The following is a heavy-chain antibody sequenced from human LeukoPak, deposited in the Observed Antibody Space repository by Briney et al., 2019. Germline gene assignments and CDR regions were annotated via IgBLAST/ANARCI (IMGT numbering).Heavy chain of an antibody. V-gene: IGHV4-31*03. D-gene: IGHD3-22*01. J-gene: IGHJ3*02. CDR1: GGSISSGGYY. CDR3: AGDYDSSGYPEGAFDI. Sequence: SQTLSLTCTVSGGSISSGGYYWSWIRQHPGKGLEWIGYIYYGGSTYYNPSLKSRVTISVDTSKNQFSLKLSSVTAADTAVYYCAGDYDSSGYPEGAFDIWGQGTMVTVSS. CDR2: IYYGGST.